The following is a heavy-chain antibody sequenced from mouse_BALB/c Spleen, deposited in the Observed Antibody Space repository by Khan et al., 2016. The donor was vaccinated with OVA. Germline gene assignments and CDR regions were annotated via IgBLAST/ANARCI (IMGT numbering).Heavy chain of an antibody. CDR1: GFTFSSYT. V-gene: IGHV5-12-2*01. Sequence: EVELVESGGGLVQPGGSLKLSCAASGFTFSSYTMSWVRQTPEKRLEWVAYISNGGGSTYYPDTVQGRFTISRDNAKNTLYLQMSSLKSEDTAMYYCARLPTVVDYYAMDYWGQGTSVTVSS. CDR3: ARLPTVVDYYAMDY. J-gene: IGHJ4*01. D-gene: IGHD1-1*01. CDR2: ISNGGGST.